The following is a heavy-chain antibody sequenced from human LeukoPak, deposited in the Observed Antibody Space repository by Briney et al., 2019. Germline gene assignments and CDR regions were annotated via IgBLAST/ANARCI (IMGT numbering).Heavy chain of an antibody. V-gene: IGHV1-18*01. CDR2: ISAYNGNT. CDR1: GYTFTNYG. Sequence: ASVKVSCKASGYTFTNYGGTWVRQAPGQELEWMGWISAYNGNTNYAQQLRGRVTMTTDTSTSTAYMDLRSLRSDDTAVYYCARGVYQEGGIHYYYYMDVWGRGTTVIVSS. CDR3: ARGVYQEGGIHYYYYMDV. J-gene: IGHJ6*03. D-gene: IGHD2-8*01.